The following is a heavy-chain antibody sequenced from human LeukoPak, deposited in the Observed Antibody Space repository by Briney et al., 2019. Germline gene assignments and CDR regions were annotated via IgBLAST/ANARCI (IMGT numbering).Heavy chain of an antibody. D-gene: IGHD3-3*01. Sequence: SVKVSCKASGGTFSSYAISWVRQAPGQGLEWMGRIIPIFGTANYAQKFQGRVTITTDESTSTAYMELSSLRSEDTAVYYCARVGPFTIFGVVTPYYFDYWGQGTLVTVPS. CDR2: IIPIFGTA. CDR1: GGTFSSYA. J-gene: IGHJ4*02. CDR3: ARVGPFTIFGVVTPYYFDY. V-gene: IGHV1-69*05.